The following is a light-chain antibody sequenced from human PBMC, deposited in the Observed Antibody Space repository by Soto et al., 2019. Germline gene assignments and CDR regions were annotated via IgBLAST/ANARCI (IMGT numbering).Light chain of an antibody. V-gene: IGLV2-14*01. CDR3: SSYSTSSTLVV. J-gene: IGLJ2*01. CDR1: SSDFGAYNY. CDR2: EVN. Sequence: QSALTQPASVSGSPGQSITISCSGTSSDFGAYNYVSWYQHHPGKVPKLMIYEVNNRPSGVSNRFSGSKSGNTASLTISGLQAEDEADYYCSSYSTSSTLVVFGGGTKLTVL.